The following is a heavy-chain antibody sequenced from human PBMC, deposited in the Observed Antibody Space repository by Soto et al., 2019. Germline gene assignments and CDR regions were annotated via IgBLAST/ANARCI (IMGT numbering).Heavy chain of an antibody. J-gene: IGHJ5*02. CDR3: ARGTGYCSGGSCYSVWFDP. CDR1: GYTFTGYY. Sequence: ASVKVSCKASGYTFTGYYMHWVRQAPGQGLEWMGWINPNSGGTNYAQKFQGWVTMTRDTSISTAYMELSRLRSDDTAVYYCARGTGYCSGGSCYSVWFDPWGQGTLVTVSS. D-gene: IGHD2-15*01. CDR2: INPNSGGT. V-gene: IGHV1-2*04.